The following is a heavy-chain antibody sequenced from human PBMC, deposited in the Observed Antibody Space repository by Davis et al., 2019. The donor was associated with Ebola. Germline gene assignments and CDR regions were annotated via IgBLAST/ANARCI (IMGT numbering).Heavy chain of an antibody. CDR3: ARALHDEVLDY. D-gene: IGHD1-1*01. V-gene: IGHV3-30*04. CDR1: GFTFSNHA. Sequence: PGGSLRLSCVASGFTFSNHAMHWVRQAPGKGLEWVAVTSHNERERFYGESVQGRFTISRDNSENVLYLQMDSLRRDDTAIYFCARALHDEVLDYWGQGTPVTVSS. J-gene: IGHJ4*02. CDR2: TSHNERER.